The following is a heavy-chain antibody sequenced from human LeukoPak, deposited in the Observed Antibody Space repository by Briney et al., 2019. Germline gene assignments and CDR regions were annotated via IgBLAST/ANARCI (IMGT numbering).Heavy chain of an antibody. CDR1: GFTFSDSY. V-gene: IGHV3-11*04. Sequence: GGSLRLSCAASGFTFSDSYMSWIRQAPGKGLEWLSYISSGGSTIYSADSVKGRFTISRDNAKNSLYLQMNSLRVEDTAVYYCARNWGGYYYYLDLWGKGTTVTVSS. J-gene: IGHJ6*03. D-gene: IGHD7-27*01. CDR3: ARNWGGYYYYLDL. CDR2: ISSGGSTI.